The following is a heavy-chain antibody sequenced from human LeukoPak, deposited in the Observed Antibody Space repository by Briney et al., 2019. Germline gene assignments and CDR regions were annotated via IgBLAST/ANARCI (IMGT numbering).Heavy chain of an antibody. CDR1: GGSISSGGYY. J-gene: IGHJ4*02. CDR2: IYHSGST. CDR3: ARVNTIFGVVITPFDY. D-gene: IGHD3-3*01. V-gene: IGHV4-30-2*01. Sequence: PSETLSLTCTVSGGSISSGGYYWSWIRQPPGKGLEWIGYIYHSGSTYYNPSLKSRVTISVDRSKNQFSLKLSSVTAADTAVYYCARVNTIFGVVITPFDYWGQGTLVSVSS.